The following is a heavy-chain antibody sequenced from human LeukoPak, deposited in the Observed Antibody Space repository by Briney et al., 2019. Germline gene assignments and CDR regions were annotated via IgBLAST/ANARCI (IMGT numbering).Heavy chain of an antibody. CDR1: GSTFTTYG. Sequence: GGSLRLSCAVSGSTFTTYGMSWVRQAPGKGLEWVSGINWNGGSTGYADSVKGRFTISRDNAKNSLYLQMNSLRAEDTALYHCARMSYYYGSGSPSSAFDIWGQGTMVTVSS. CDR3: ARMSYYYGSGSPSSAFDI. V-gene: IGHV3-20*01. CDR2: INWNGGST. D-gene: IGHD3-10*01. J-gene: IGHJ3*02.